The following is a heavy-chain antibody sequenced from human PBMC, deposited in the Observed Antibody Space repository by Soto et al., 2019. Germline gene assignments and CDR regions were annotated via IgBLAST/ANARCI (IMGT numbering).Heavy chain of an antibody. CDR3: ARAKSNYQTFDH. D-gene: IGHD4-4*01. CDR1: GDSMSSYY. J-gene: IGHJ4*02. V-gene: IGHV4-59*01. CDR2: IYYSGST. Sequence: SETLSLTCTVAGDSMSSYYWSWIRQPPGKGLEWIGYIYYSGSTTYNPSLRSRVTMSVDTSKNQFSLRLSSVTAADTAVYYCARAKSNYQTFDHWGQGSQVTVSS.